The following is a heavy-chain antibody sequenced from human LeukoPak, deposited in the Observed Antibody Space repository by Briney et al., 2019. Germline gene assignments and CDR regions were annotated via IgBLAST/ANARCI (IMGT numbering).Heavy chain of an antibody. J-gene: IGHJ5*02. Sequence: SETLSLTCTVSGVSISSSNSYWGWIRQPPGKGLEWIGSIYYSGSTYYNPSLKSRVTISVDTSKNQFSLKLSSVTAADTAVYYCARSARGYSSRDWFDPWGQGTLVTVSS. CDR3: ARSARGYSSRDWFDP. CDR1: GVSISSSNSY. V-gene: IGHV4-39*07. CDR2: IYYSGST. D-gene: IGHD5-18*01.